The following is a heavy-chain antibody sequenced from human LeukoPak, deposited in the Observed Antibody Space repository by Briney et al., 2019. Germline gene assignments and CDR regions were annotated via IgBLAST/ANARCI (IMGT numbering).Heavy chain of an antibody. CDR1: GYTFTSYG. V-gene: IGHV1-18*01. CDR3: AREGKRITLVRGVITPRGSYYLDV. Sequence: ASVKVSCKASGYTFTSYGISWVRQAPGQGLEWMGWISAYNGNTNYAQKLQGRVTMTTDTSTSTAYMELRSLRSDDTAVYYCAREGKRITLVRGVITPRGSYYLDVWGKGTTVTVSS. CDR2: ISAYNGNT. J-gene: IGHJ6*03. D-gene: IGHD3-10*01.